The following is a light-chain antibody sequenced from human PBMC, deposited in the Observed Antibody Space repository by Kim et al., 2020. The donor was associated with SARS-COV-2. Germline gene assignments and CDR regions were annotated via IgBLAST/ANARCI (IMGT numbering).Light chain of an antibody. V-gene: IGKV3-11*01. Sequence: SPGERATLACRANQRASIYAAWYQQKPGQPPRLLIYDSSTRAAGIPARFSGSGSGPDFTLTIDSLEPEDFAVYYCQQRVNWPPTYTFGQGTKLEI. CDR2: DSS. CDR1: QRASIY. J-gene: IGKJ2*01. CDR3: QQRVNWPPTYT.